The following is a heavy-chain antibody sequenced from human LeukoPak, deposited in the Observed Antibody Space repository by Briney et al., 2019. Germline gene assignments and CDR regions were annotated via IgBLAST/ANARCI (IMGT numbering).Heavy chain of an antibody. CDR1: GYTFTGYY. CDR2: INPNSGGT. CDR3: ARARSGYCSGGSCYLLGY. D-gene: IGHD2-15*01. J-gene: IGHJ4*02. Sequence: ASMKVSCKASGYTFTGYYMHWVRQAPGQGLEWMGWINPNSGGTNYAQKFQGRVTMTRDTSISTAYMELSRLRSDDTAVYYCARARSGYCSGGSCYLLGYWGQGTLVTVSS. V-gene: IGHV1-2*02.